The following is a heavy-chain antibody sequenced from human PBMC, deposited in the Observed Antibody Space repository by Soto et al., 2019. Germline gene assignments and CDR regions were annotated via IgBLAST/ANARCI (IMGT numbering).Heavy chain of an antibody. V-gene: IGHV3-74*01. CDR2: IDTYGSAT. J-gene: IGHJ3*02. CDR1: GFSLSGYW. D-gene: IGHD6-19*01. CDR3: VRVLKSIGWDNDVFDI. Sequence: GSLRLSCAAAGFSLSGYWMHWVRQAPGKGLVWVSRIDTYGSATKYADSVEGRFSISKDNAENTLYLQMNNLRADDTAVYYCVRVLKSIGWDNDVFDIWGQGTMVTVSS.